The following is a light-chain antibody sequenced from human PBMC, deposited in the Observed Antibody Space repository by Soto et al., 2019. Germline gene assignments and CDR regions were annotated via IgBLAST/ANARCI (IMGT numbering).Light chain of an antibody. CDR1: QTISSTF. CDR3: QQYDSSHPLLT. CDR2: GAS. J-gene: IGKJ4*01. Sequence: EIVLTQSPGTLSLSPGERATLSCRASQTISSTFLAWYQQKPGQAPRLLISGASSRATGIPDRFSGTGSGTDFTLTISRLEPEDFAVYFCQQYDSSHPLLTFGAGTKVDI. V-gene: IGKV3-20*01.